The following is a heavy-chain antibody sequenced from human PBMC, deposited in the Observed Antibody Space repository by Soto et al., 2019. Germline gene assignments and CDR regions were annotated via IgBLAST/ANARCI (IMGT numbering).Heavy chain of an antibody. Sequence: RLSCAASGFTFSSYAMSWVRQAPGKGLEWVSAISGGGGSTYYADSVKGRFTISRDNSKNTLYLQMNSLRAEDTAVYYCAKVKPDRFLEWLPPSEDYYGMDVWGQGTTVTVSS. D-gene: IGHD3-3*01. CDR3: AKVKPDRFLEWLPPSEDYYGMDV. CDR2: ISGGGGST. V-gene: IGHV3-23*01. J-gene: IGHJ6*02. CDR1: GFTFSSYA.